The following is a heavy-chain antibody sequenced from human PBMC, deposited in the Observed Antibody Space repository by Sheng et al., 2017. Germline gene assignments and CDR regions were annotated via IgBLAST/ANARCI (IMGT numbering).Heavy chain of an antibody. CDR2: IWYDGSNK. CDR3: ARDQGLEGYYGSGSYYNPRYYYYYGMDV. J-gene: IGHJ6*02. V-gene: IGHV3-33*01. CDR1: GFTFSSYG. Sequence: QVQLVESGGGVVQPGRSLRLSCAASGFTFSSYGMHWVRQAPGKGLEWVAVIWYDGSNKYYADSVKGRFTISRDNSKNTLYLQMNSLRAEDTAVYYCARDQGLEGYYGSGSYYNPRYYYYYGMDVWGQGTTVTVSS. D-gene: IGHD3-10*01.